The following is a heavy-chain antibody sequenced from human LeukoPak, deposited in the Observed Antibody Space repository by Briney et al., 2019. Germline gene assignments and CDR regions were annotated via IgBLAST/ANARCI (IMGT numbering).Heavy chain of an antibody. J-gene: IGHJ4*02. CDR2: IKQDGTEK. Sequence: GGSLRLSCAASGFTFSSYWMSWVRQAPGEGLEWVANIKQDGTEKYYMDSVKGRFSISRDNAKNSLYLQMNALRAEDTTVYYCARDVRPDYWGQGTLVTVST. CDR1: GFTFSSYW. V-gene: IGHV3-7*04. CDR3: ARDVRPDY. D-gene: IGHD6-6*01.